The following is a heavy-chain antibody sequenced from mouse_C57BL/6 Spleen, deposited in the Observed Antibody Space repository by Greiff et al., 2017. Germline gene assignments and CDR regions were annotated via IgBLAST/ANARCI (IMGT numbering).Heavy chain of an antibody. D-gene: IGHD2-5*01. CDR3: ARGDSNPFAY. CDR2: ISYDGSN. J-gene: IGHJ3*01. Sequence: EVQLQESGPGLVKPSQSLSLTCSVTGYSITSGYYWNWLRQFPGNKLEWMGYISYDGSNNYNPSLKNRISITRDTSKNQFFLKLNSVTTEDTATYYCARGDSNPFAYWGQGTLVTVSA. CDR1: GYSITSGYY. V-gene: IGHV3-6*01.